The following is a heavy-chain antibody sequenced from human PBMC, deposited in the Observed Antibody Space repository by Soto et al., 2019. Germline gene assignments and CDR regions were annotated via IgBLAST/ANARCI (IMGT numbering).Heavy chain of an antibody. CDR3: AKEASMIEYRGCYFDY. CDR1: GFIFSGFA. D-gene: IGHD3-22*01. J-gene: IGHJ4*02. CDR2: ISDDGNNK. Sequence: PGGSLRLSCAASGFIFSGFAMHWVRQAPGKGLEWVAVISDDGNNKFYADSVKGRFTISRDNSRKTLYLQTNSLRPEDTAVYYCAKEASMIEYRGCYFDYWGQGTLVTVSS. V-gene: IGHV3-30*18.